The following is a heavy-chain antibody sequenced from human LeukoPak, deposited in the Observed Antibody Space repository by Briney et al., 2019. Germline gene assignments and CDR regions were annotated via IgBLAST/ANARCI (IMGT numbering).Heavy chain of an antibody. J-gene: IGHJ4*02. CDR3: ARGSHTDYYDSSGYYYGY. V-gene: IGHV4-38-2*01. Sequence: SETQSLTCAVSGYSISSGYYWGWIRQPPGKGLEWIGEINHSGSTNYNPSLKSRVTISVDTSKNQFSLKLSSVTAADTAVYYCARGSHTDYYDSSGYYYGYWGRGTLVTVSS. CDR2: INHSGST. CDR1: GYSISSGYY. D-gene: IGHD3-22*01.